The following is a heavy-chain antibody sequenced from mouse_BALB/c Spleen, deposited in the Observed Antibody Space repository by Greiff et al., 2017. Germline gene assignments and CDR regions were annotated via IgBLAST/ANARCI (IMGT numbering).Heavy chain of an antibody. V-gene: IGHV3-6*02. CDR1: GYSITSGYY. Sequence: EVHLVESGPGLVKPSQSLSLTCSVTGYSITSGYYWNWIRQFPGNKLEWMGYISYDGSNNYNPSLKNRISITRDTSKNQFFLKLNSVTTEDTATYYCAKAAYYGNYGFAYWGQGTLVTVSA. CDR2: ISYDGSN. CDR3: AKAAYYGNYGFAY. D-gene: IGHD2-10*01. J-gene: IGHJ3*01.